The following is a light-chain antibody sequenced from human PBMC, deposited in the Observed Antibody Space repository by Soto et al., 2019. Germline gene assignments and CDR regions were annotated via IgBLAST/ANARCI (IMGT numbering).Light chain of an antibody. Sequence: DIQMTQSPSTLSGTVGDRVTITCRASQTISSWLAWYQQKPGKAPKLLIYKASTLKSGVPPRFSGSGSGTEFTLTISSLQPDDFATYYCQQYVTYSWTFGQGAKVDI. CDR1: QTISSW. CDR2: KAS. J-gene: IGKJ1*01. V-gene: IGKV1-5*03. CDR3: QQYVTYSWT.